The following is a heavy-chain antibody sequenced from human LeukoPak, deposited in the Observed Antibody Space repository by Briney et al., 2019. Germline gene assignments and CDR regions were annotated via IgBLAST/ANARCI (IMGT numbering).Heavy chain of an antibody. D-gene: IGHD6-6*01. J-gene: IGHJ4*02. CDR2: ISAYNGNT. V-gene: IGHV1-18*01. Sequence: GASVKVSCKASGYTFTSYGISWVRQAPGQGLEWMGWISAYNGNTNYAQKLQGRVTMTTDTSTSTAYMELRSLRSDDTAVYYCARGAAARPQTTLFDYWGQGTLVTVSS. CDR3: ARGAAARPQTTLFDY. CDR1: GYTFTSYG.